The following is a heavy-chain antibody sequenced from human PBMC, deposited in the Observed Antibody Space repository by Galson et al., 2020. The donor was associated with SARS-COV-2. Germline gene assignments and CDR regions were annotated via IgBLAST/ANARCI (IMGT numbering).Heavy chain of an antibody. D-gene: IGHD2-2*01. Sequence: ASVKVSCKASGYAFIDYYLYWVRQAPGQGLEWMGWINPDSGGTKYAQNFQGRVNMARDTSISTAYMELSGLRPDDTAVYYCGRDRNARCTTTNCQPDAIDNWGQGTPVTVSS. V-gene: IGHV1-2*02. CDR1: GYAFIDYY. CDR2: INPDSGGT. CDR3: GRDRNARCTTTNCQPDAIDN. J-gene: IGHJ4*02.